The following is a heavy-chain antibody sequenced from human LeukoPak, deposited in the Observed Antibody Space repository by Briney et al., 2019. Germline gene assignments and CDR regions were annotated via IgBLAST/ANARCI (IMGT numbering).Heavy chain of an antibody. Sequence: GGSLRLSCAASGFTFSSYGMHWVRQAPGKGLEWVAVIRYDGSNKYYADSVKGRFTISRDNSKNTLYLQMNSPRAEDTAVYYCARDIHFNWFDPWGQGTLVTVSS. J-gene: IGHJ5*02. CDR3: ARDIHFNWFDP. V-gene: IGHV3-33*01. CDR2: IRYDGSNK. D-gene: IGHD2-2*02. CDR1: GFTFSSYG.